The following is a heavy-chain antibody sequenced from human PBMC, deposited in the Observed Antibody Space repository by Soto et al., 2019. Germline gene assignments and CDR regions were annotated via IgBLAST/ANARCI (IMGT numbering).Heavy chain of an antibody. CDR3: ARVDLYYDSSGGYFDL. J-gene: IGHJ2*01. V-gene: IGHV4-61*01. CDR1: GGSVSSGSYY. D-gene: IGHD3-22*01. Sequence: NPSETLSLTCTVSGGSVSSGSYYWSWIRQPPGKGLEWIGYIYYSGSTNYNPSLKSRVTISVDTSKNQFSLKLSSVTAADTAVYYCARVDLYYDSSGGYFDLWGRGTLVTVSS. CDR2: IYYSGST.